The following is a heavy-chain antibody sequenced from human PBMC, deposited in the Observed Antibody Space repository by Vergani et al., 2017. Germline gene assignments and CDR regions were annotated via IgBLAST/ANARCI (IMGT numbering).Heavy chain of an antibody. D-gene: IGHD6-13*01. Sequence: EVQLVESGGGLVQPGGSLRLSCAASGFIFSTQWMSWVRQAPGKGLEWVANIKQDGSEKYYVDSVKGRFTISRDNAKNSLYLQMNSLRAEDTAVYYCASSSGSWYSYYYMNVWGKGTTVTVSS. CDR1: GFIFSTQW. J-gene: IGHJ6*03. CDR2: IKQDGSEK. V-gene: IGHV3-7*01. CDR3: ASSSGSWYSYYYMNV.